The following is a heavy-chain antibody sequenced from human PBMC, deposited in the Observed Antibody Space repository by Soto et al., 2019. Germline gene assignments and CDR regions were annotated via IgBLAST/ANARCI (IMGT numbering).Heavy chain of an antibody. Sequence: KASETLSLTXXXXGDSIRSYYWGWSRQPPGKGLEWIGYIYYSGYTSYNPSLKSRVTISVDTSKNQFSLKLNSVTAADTAVYYCARCFSGNYPSRPEEQYYFDSWGQGTLVTVSS. J-gene: IGHJ4*02. V-gene: IGHV4-59*01. D-gene: IGHD1-26*01. CDR1: GDSIRSYY. CDR2: IYYSGYT. CDR3: ARCFSGNYPSRPEEQYYFDS.